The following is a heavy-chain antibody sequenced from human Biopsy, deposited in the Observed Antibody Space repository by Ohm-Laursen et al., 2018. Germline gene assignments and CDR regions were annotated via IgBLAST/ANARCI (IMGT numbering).Heavy chain of an antibody. CDR3: ARDYDTSGYYYVS. J-gene: IGHJ5*02. CDR1: GGSISNNNYY. D-gene: IGHD3-22*01. Sequence: GTLSLTCTVSGGSISNNNYYWGWICQPPGKGLEWIGSIFYRGSTHYKPSLKSRVNISVDTSKNQFSLKLNSVTAADTAVYYCARDYDTSGYYYVSWGQETLVTVSS. CDR2: IFYRGST. V-gene: IGHV4-39*01.